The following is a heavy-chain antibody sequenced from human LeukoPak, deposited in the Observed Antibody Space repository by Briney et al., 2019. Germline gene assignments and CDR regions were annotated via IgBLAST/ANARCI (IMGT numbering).Heavy chain of an antibody. Sequence: ASVKVSCKASGYTFTGYYMHWVRQAPGQGLEWMGWINPNSGGTNYAQKFQGRVTMTRDTSISTAYMELSRLRSDDTAVYYCARVGQNYCSGGSCYPKYYYYYYGMDVWGQGTTVTVSS. D-gene: IGHD2-15*01. V-gene: IGHV1-2*02. CDR3: ARVGQNYCSGGSCYPKYYYYYYGMDV. J-gene: IGHJ6*02. CDR1: GYTFTGYY. CDR2: INPNSGGT.